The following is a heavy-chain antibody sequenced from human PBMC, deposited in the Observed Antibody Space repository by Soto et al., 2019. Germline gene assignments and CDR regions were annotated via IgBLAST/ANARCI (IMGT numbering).Heavy chain of an antibody. CDR2: IMSDGSNT. CDR3: ARAKGNSGAFDI. Sequence: LRLSCAAFEFTFSTYWMHWVRQAPGKGLVWVSRIMSDGSNTDYADSVRGRFTVSRDNARNTLYLHMNGLRAEDTGLYYCARAKGNSGAFDIWGQGTMVTVSS. D-gene: IGHD4-4*01. V-gene: IGHV3-74*01. CDR1: EFTFSTYW. J-gene: IGHJ3*02.